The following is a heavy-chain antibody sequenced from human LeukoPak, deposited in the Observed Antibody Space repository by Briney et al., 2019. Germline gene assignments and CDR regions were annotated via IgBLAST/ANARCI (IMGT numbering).Heavy chain of an antibody. V-gene: IGHV1-18*04. D-gene: IGHD6-13*01. CDR2: ISAYNGNT. CDR1: GYTFTSYG. CDR3: ATTKRSIAAAGKPLDY. J-gene: IGHJ4*02. Sequence: ASVKVSCKASGYTFTSYGISWVRQAPGQGLEWMGWISAYNGNTNYAQKLQGRVTMTTDTSTSTAYMELRSLGSDDTAVYYCATTKRSIAAAGKPLDYWGQGTLVTVSS.